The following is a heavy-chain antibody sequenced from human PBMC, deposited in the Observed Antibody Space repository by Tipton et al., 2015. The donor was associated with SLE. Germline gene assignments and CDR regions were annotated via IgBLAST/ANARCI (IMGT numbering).Heavy chain of an antibody. V-gene: IGHV3-23*01. CDR1: GFTFSSYA. J-gene: IGHJ3*02. D-gene: IGHD3-22*01. CDR2: ISGSGGST. Sequence: SLRLSCAASGFTFSSYAMSWVRQAPGKGLEWVSAISGSGGSTYYADSVKGRFTISRDNSKNTLYLQMNSLRAEDTAVYYCAKAKILGVVVVDDAFDIWGQGTMVTVSS. CDR3: AKAKILGVVVVDDAFDI.